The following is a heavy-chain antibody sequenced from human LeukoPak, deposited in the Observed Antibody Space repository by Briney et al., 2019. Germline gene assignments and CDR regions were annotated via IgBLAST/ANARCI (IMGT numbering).Heavy chain of an antibody. D-gene: IGHD5-12*01. Sequence: SQTLSLTCTVSGGSISSGGYYWSWIRQPPGKGLEWIGEINHSGSTNYNPSLKSRVTISVDTSKNQFSLKLSSVTAADTAVYYCARGLSGYDFDYWGQGTLVTVSS. CDR2: INHSGST. J-gene: IGHJ4*02. V-gene: IGHV4-30-2*01. CDR3: ARGLSGYDFDY. CDR1: GGSISSGGYY.